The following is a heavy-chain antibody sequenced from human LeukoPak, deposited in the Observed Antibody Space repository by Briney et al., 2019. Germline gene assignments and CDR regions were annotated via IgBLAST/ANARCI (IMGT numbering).Heavy chain of an antibody. Sequence: PGGSLRLSCAASGFTFSSYAMSWVRQAPGKGLEWVSGISGSGGATYHADSVKGRFTISRDNAKNTLHLQMNSLRAEDTAIYYCAKAQSYYHDTRGYYCYFDYWGQGTLVTVSS. V-gene: IGHV3-23*01. CDR3: AKAQSYYHDTRGYYCYFDY. J-gene: IGHJ4*02. CDR2: ISGSGGAT. CDR1: GFTFSSYA. D-gene: IGHD3-22*01.